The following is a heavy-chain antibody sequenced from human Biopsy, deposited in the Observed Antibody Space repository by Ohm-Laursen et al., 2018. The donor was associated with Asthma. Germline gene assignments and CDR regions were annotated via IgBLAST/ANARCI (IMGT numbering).Heavy chain of an antibody. Sequence: SLRLSCAASGFTFSSYSMHWVRQAPGRGPEYVSFIVTDGSNKFYADSVKGRFTVSRDNSKHTLYLHMTGLRPEDTGVYYCVKDHSAGYYYFDDWGQGAQVTVPS. CDR1: GFTFSSYS. J-gene: IGHJ4*02. CDR2: IVTDGSNK. D-gene: IGHD2-21*01. V-gene: IGHV3-64D*08. CDR3: VKDHSAGYYYFDD.